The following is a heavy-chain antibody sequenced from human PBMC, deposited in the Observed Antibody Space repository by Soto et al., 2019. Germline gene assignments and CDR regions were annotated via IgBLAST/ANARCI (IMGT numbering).Heavy chain of an antibody. Sequence: GASVKVSCKASGYTFTSYAMNWVRQAPGQGLEWMGWINTNTGNPTYAQGFTGRFVFSLDTSVSTAYLQICSLKAEDTAVYYCARDVIVATTERGYYYYGMDVWGQGTTVTVSS. CDR1: GYTFTSYA. D-gene: IGHD5-12*01. J-gene: IGHJ6*02. V-gene: IGHV7-4-1*01. CDR2: INTNTGNP. CDR3: ARDVIVATTERGYYYYGMDV.